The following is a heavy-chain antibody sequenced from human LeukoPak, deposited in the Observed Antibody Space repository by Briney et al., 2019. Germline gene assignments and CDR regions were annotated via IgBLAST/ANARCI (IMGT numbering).Heavy chain of an antibody. CDR3: ASPSGSYSYGMDV. Sequence: GGSLRLSCAASGFTFSSYSMNWVRQAPGKGLEWVSVIYSGGSTYYADSVKGRFTISRDNSKNTLYLQMNSLRAEDTAVYYCASPSGSYSYGMDVWGQGTTVTVSS. J-gene: IGHJ6*02. V-gene: IGHV3-66*02. D-gene: IGHD1-26*01. CDR1: GFTFSSYS. CDR2: IYSGGST.